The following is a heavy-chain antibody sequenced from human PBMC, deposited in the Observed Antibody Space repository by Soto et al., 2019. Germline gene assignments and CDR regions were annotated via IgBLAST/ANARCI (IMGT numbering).Heavy chain of an antibody. J-gene: IGHJ6*02. D-gene: IGHD6-19*01. CDR3: ARLRASSGSDSYYYYYYGMDV. V-gene: IGHV3-48*03. CDR2: ISSSGSTI. CDR1: GFTFSSYE. Sequence: PGGSLRLSCAASGFTFSSYEMNWVRQAPGKGLEWVSYISSSGSTIYYADSVKGRFTISRDNAKNSLYLQMNSLRAEDTAVYYCARLRASSGSDSYYYYYYGMDVWGQGTTVTRSS.